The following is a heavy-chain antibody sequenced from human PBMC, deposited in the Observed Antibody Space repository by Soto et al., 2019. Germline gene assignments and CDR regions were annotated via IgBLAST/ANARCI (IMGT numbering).Heavy chain of an antibody. V-gene: IGHV4-34*01. D-gene: IGHD5-12*01. CDR3: ARGLSYDYGLGY. CDR1: GGSFITYY. Sequence: QVQVQQWGAGLLKPSETLSLTCAVYGGSFITYYWSWIRQPPGKGLEWYGEINQSGGTTYNPSLESRVPISVDTSKNEFHLNLSSVTAADTAVYYCARGLSYDYGLGYWGQGTLVTVSS. J-gene: IGHJ4*02. CDR2: INQSGGT.